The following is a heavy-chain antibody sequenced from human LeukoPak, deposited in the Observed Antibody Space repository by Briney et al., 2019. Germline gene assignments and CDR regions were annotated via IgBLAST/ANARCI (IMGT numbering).Heavy chain of an antibody. D-gene: IGHD3-10*01. J-gene: IGHJ5*02. CDR1: GGSFSGYY. V-gene: IGHV4-34*01. CDR3: ARGRLTYYYGSGSPTNWFDP. CDR2: INHSGST. Sequence: SETLSLTCAVYGGSFSGYYWSWIRQPPGKGLEWIGEINHSGSTNYNPSLKSRDTISVDTSKNQLSLKLSSVTAADTAVYYCARGRLTYYYGSGSPTNWFDPWGQGTLVTVSS.